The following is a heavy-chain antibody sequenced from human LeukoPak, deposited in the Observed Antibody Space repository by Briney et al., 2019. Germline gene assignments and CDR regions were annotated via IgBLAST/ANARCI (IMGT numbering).Heavy chain of an antibody. V-gene: IGHV1-46*03. CDR3: ARGYSYGYHDASDI. Sequence: ASVKVSCKASGYSFTTYYMHWVRQAPGQGLEWMGLINPSGGSTSYAQMFQRRITMSRDTSTSTGYMELSSLRSDDTAVYYCARGYSYGYHDASDIWGQGTMVTVS. D-gene: IGHD5-18*01. J-gene: IGHJ3*02. CDR1: GYSFTTYY. CDR2: INPSGGST.